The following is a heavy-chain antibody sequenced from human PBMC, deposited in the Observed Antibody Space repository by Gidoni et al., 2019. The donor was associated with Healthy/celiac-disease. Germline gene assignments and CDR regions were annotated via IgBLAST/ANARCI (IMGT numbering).Heavy chain of an antibody. D-gene: IGHD2-2*01. CDR3: ARVGIGKYQLPYRWFDP. V-gene: IGHV4-34*01. Sequence: QVQLQQWGAGLLRPSETLSLTCAVYGGSFSGYYWSWIRQPPGKGLEWIGEINHSGSTNYNPSLKSRVTISLDTSKNQFSLKLTSVTAADTALYYCARVGIGKYQLPYRWFDPWGQGTLVTVSS. CDR2: INHSGST. CDR1: GGSFSGYY. J-gene: IGHJ5*02.